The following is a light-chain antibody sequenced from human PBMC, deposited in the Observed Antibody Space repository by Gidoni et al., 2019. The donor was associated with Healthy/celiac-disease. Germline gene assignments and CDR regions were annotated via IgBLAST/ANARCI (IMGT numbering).Light chain of an antibody. J-gene: IGKJ4*01. CDR2: APS. CDR1: PGISSY. CDR3: QQYYSYPFT. Sequence: AIRMTQSPSSFSASTGDRVTITCRASPGISSYLAWYQQKPGKAPKLLIYAPSTLQSGVPSRFSGSGSGTDFTLTTSCLQSEDFATYYCQQYYSYPFTFGGGTKVEIK. V-gene: IGKV1-8*01.